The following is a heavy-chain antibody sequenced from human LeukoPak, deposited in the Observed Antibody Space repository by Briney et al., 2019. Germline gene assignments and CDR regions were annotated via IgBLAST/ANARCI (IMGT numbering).Heavy chain of an antibody. Sequence: PPGGSLRLSCAASGFTFSSYAMHWVRQAPGKGPEWVAVISYDGSNKYYADSVKGRFTISRDNSKNTLYLQMNSLRAEDTAVYYCARAHQQPYYYYYYYGMDVWGQGTTVTVSS. CDR1: GFTFSSYA. CDR2: ISYDGSNK. J-gene: IGHJ6*02. V-gene: IGHV3-30-3*01. D-gene: IGHD6-13*01. CDR3: ARAHQQPYYYYYYYGMDV.